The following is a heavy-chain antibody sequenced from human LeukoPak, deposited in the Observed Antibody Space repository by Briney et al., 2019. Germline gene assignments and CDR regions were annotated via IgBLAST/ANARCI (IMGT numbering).Heavy chain of an antibody. J-gene: IGHJ4*01. CDR3: ARAVYYSNYLGY. V-gene: IGHV3-74*01. D-gene: IGHD3-10*01. CDR2: INSDGSST. Sequence: GGSLRLSCAASGXTFSSYWTHWVRQAPGKGLVWVSRINSDGSSTNYADSVKGRFTISRDNAKNTLYLQMNSLRAEDTAMYYCARAVYYSNYLGYWGQGTLVTVSS. CDR1: GXTFSSYW.